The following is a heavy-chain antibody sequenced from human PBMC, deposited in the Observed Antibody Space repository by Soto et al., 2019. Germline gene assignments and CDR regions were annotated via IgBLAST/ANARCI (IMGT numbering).Heavy chain of an antibody. V-gene: IGHV3-30*18. CDR2: IAYDGSSK. J-gene: IGHJ5*02. Sequence: QVQLEESGGGVVQPGMSLRLSCAASGFTFENFGMHWVRQAPGKGLEWVAVIAYDGSSKYYGDSVKGRFTISRDNSNNTLYLHMNSLRIEDTAVYFCAKSLDGVPVQEFDPRGQGTLVTVSS. CDR1: GFTFENFG. D-gene: IGHD3-3*01. CDR3: AKSLDGVPVQEFDP.